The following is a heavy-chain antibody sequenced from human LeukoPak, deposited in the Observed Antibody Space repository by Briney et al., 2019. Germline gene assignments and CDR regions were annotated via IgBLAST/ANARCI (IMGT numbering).Heavy chain of an antibody. CDR1: GYTFTSYG. CDR3: AREVIVVVSPSWHPNYYYYYMDV. Sequence: ASVKVSCKASGYTFTSYGISWVRQAPGQGLEWMGWISAYNGNTNYAQKLQGRVTMTTDTSTSTAYMELRSLRSDDTAVYYCAREVIVVVSPSWHPNYYYYYMDVWGKGTTVTISS. V-gene: IGHV1-18*01. J-gene: IGHJ6*03. D-gene: IGHD3-22*01. CDR2: ISAYNGNT.